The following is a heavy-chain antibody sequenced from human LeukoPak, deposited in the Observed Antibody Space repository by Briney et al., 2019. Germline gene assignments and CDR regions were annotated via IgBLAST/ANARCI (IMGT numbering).Heavy chain of an antibody. D-gene: IGHD4-11*01. J-gene: IGHJ4*02. CDR3: AKDDQTYSNYGFDY. Sequence: GGSLRLSCAASGFTFSSYAMHWVRQAPGKGLEYVSAISSNGGSTYYANSVKGRFTISRDNSKNTLYLQMNSLRAEDTAVYYCAKDDQTYSNYGFDYWGQGTLVTVSS. CDR1: GFTFSSYA. V-gene: IGHV3-64*01. CDR2: ISSNGGST.